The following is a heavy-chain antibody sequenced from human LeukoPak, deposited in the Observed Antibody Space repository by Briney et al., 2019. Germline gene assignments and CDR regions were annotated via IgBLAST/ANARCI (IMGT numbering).Heavy chain of an antibody. CDR2: IRSKAYGGTP. J-gene: IGHJ4*02. Sequence: PGGSLRLSCAGSGDSWMHWVRQAPGKGLEWVGFIRSKAYGGTPEYAASVKGRFTISRDDSKRIAYLQLNSLKTEDTAVYYCTRIGTSGGEFDYWGQG. V-gene: IGHV3-49*04. CDR3: TRIGTSGGEFDY. CDR1: GDSW. D-gene: IGHD2-2*01.